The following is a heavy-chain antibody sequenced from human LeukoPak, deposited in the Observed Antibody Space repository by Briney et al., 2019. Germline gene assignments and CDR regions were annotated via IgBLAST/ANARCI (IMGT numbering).Heavy chain of an antibody. D-gene: IGHD6-13*01. Sequence: PGRSLSVSCAASGFPFSNFAMHWVRQGPGKGLEWIGVISNDGTTKYYADSVRGRFTISRDNSKNTLYVLMNSLRPGDTAVYFCARDTGSPYSSSWYGAVDYWGQGTLVTVSS. V-gene: IGHV3-30-3*01. CDR2: ISNDGTTK. CDR3: ARDTGSPYSSSWYGAVDY. J-gene: IGHJ4*02. CDR1: GFPFSNFA.